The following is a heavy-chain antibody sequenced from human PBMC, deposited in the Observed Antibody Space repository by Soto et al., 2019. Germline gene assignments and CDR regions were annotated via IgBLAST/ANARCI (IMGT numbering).Heavy chain of an antibody. Sequence: QVQLLQSGGGLVKPGGSLRLSCAASGFTFSSSYMSWIRQAPGKGLEWVSYISSSGVSMYYADSVKGRFTISRDNANNSLDLQMNSLRAEDTAVYYCARGGFNYASWGQGTLVTVSP. CDR2: ISSSGVSM. CDR1: GFTFSSSY. V-gene: IGHV3-11*01. J-gene: IGHJ5*02. CDR3: ARGGFNYAS. D-gene: IGHD5-18*01.